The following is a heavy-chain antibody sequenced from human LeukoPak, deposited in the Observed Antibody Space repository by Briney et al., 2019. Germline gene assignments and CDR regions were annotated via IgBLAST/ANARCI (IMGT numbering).Heavy chain of an antibody. CDR3: ARCAGYDFWSGYYINDAFDI. D-gene: IGHD3-3*01. Sequence: SETLSLTCTVSGGSISSYYWSWIRQPPGKGLEWIGYIYYSGSTNYNPSLKSRVTISVDTSKNQFSLKLSSVTAADTAVYYCARCAGYDFWSGYYINDAFDIWGQGTMVTVSS. J-gene: IGHJ3*02. CDR2: IYYSGST. CDR1: GGSISSYY. V-gene: IGHV4-59*01.